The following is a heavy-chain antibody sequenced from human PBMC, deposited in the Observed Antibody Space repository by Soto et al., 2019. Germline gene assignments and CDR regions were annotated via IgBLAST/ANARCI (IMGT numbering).Heavy chain of an antibody. V-gene: IGHV3-64D*06. Sequence: GGSLRLSCAASGFTFSNYEMNWVRQAPGKGLEYVSAITSNGGTTYYADSVKGRFTISRDNSKNTMYLQMSSLRPEDTAVYYSLKDRTGVGDDWGQGTLVTVSS. CDR3: LKDRTGVGDD. J-gene: IGHJ4*02. CDR1: GFTFSNYE. CDR2: ITSNGGTT. D-gene: IGHD1-1*01.